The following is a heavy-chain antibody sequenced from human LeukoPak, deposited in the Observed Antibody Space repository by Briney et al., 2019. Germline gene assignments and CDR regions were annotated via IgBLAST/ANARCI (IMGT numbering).Heavy chain of an antibody. Sequence: GGSLRLSCAASGFTFSNYEMNWVRQAPGKGLEWVSYISSSGSTIYYADSVKGRFTISRDNAKNSLYLQMNSLRAEDTAVYYCARDPDLSASGSYCDYWGQGTLVTVSS. CDR2: ISSSGSTI. CDR3: ARDPDLSASGSYCDY. D-gene: IGHD1-26*01. J-gene: IGHJ4*02. V-gene: IGHV3-48*03. CDR1: GFTFSNYE.